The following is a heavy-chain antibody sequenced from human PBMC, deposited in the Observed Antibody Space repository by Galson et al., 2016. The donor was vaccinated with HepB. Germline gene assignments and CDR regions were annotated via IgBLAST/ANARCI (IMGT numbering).Heavy chain of an antibody. CDR1: GFSFSTYS. J-gene: IGHJ6*02. CDR3: VRDSREWIPFNHYGLDV. V-gene: IGHV3-21*01. CDR2: IRRNSDYI. Sequence: SLRLSCAASGFSFSTYSMNWVRQPPGKGLEWVSSIRRNSDYIYYADSVKGRFTISRDNVKNSLYLQMNSLRAEDTALYYCVRDSREWIPFNHYGLDVWGQGTTVTVSS. D-gene: IGHD3-3*01.